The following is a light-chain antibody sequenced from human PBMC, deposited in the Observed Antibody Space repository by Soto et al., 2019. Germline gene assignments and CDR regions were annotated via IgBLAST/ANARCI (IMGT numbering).Light chain of an antibody. CDR1: PSVSSN. CDR3: QQYNNWWT. J-gene: IGKJ1*01. V-gene: IGKV3-15*01. CDR2: DAS. Sequence: EIVRTQSPVTLSVSPGERTTLSCGASPSVSSNLAWYQQRPGQAPRLLIYDASTRATGIPSRFSGSGSGTEFTLTIRSLKSEDFAVDYCQQYNNWWTFGQGTKGDIK.